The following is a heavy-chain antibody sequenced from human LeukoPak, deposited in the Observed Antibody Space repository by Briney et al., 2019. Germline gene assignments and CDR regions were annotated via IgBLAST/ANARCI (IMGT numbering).Heavy chain of an antibody. D-gene: IGHD2-15*01. V-gene: IGHV3-43*01. J-gene: IGHJ4*02. CDR1: GLTFDDYT. Sequence: GGSLRLSCAAPGLTFDDYTMYWGRQAPGKGLEWVSPISWDGGPTYYADSVKGRFPISRDNANNSLYLQMNSLRAEDTAVYYCAKFALRYCSGGSCHPFDYWGQGTLVTVSS. CDR2: ISWDGGPT. CDR3: AKFALRYCSGGSCHPFDY.